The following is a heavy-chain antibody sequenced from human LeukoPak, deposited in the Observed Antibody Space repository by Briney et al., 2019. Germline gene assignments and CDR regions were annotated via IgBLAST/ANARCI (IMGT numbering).Heavy chain of an antibody. D-gene: IGHD3-22*01. Sequence: GGSLRLSCAASGFTFSSYGMSWVRQAPGKGLEWVSAISGSGGSTYYADSVKGRFTISRDNSKNTLYLQMNSLRAEDTAVYYCAKGTNYYDSSGYYYALLGYLDYWGQGTLVTVSS. CDR1: GFTFSSYG. J-gene: IGHJ4*02. V-gene: IGHV3-23*01. CDR2: ISGSGGST. CDR3: AKGTNYYDSSGYYYALLGYLDY.